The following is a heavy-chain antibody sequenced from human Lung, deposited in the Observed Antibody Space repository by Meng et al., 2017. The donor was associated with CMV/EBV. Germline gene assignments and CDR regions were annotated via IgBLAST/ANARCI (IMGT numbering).Heavy chain of an antibody. D-gene: IGHD3-22*01. J-gene: IGHJ4*02. Sequence: GGSLRLXXAASGFTFSTAWMSWVRQAPGKGLEWVGRIKSKTDGGTTDYAAPVKGRFTISRDDSKNTLYLQMNSLKTEDTAVYYCTTDWYYYDSSGRRWFDYWGRGTXVTVSS. CDR2: IKSKTDGGTT. CDR3: TTDWYYYDSSGRRWFDY. CDR1: GFTFSTAW. V-gene: IGHV3-15*01.